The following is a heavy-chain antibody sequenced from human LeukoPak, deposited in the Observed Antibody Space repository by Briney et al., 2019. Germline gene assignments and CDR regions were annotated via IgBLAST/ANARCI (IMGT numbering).Heavy chain of an antibody. CDR2: VNPSDGNT. D-gene: IGHD4-17*01. CDR3: ARADYGSYFDY. V-gene: IGHV1-46*01. CDR1: GGTFSSYA. Sequence: GSSVKVSCEASGGTFSSYAISWVRPAPGQGLEWMGVVNPSDGNTDYARRFQDRVTMTRDTSSSTFYMELSSLTFEDTAVYYCARADYGSYFDYWGQGTLVTVSP. J-gene: IGHJ4*02.